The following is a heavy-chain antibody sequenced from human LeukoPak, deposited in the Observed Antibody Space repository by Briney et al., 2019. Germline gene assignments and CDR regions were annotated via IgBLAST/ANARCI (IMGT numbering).Heavy chain of an antibody. Sequence: GGSLRLSCAASGFTFSSYAMHWVRQAPGKGLEWVAVISYDGSNKYHADSVKGRFTISRDNSKNTLYLQMNSLRAEDTAVYYCAREGGSSSYYYMDVWGKGTTVTVSS. J-gene: IGHJ6*03. CDR1: GFTFSSYA. D-gene: IGHD6-6*01. CDR2: ISYDGSNK. CDR3: AREGGSSSYYYMDV. V-gene: IGHV3-30*04.